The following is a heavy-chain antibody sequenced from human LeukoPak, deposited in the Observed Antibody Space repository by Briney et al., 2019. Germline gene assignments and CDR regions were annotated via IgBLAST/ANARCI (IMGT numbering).Heavy chain of an antibody. CDR3: ARGGSCSSTSCLPLDY. J-gene: IGHJ4*02. D-gene: IGHD2-2*01. CDR2: IWYDGSNK. V-gene: IGHV3-33*08. CDR1: GFTFRNFW. Sequence: PGGSLRLSCAASGFTFRNFWMNWARQAPGKGLEWVAVIWYDGSNKYYADSVKGRFTISRDNSKNTLYLQMNSLRAEDTAVYYCARGGSCSSTSCLPLDYWGQGTLVTVSS.